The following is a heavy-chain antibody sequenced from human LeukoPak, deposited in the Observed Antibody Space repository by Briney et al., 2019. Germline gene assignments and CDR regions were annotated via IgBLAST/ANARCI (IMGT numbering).Heavy chain of an antibody. D-gene: IGHD6-6*01. CDR3: ARPYRRSSYYYGMDV. Sequence: GASVKVSCKASGGTFSSYAISWERQAPGQGLEWMGGIIPIFGTANYAQKFQGRVTITADESTSTAYMELSSLRSEDTAVYYCARPYRRSSYYYGMDVWGQGTTVTVSS. CDR2: IIPIFGTA. CDR1: GGTFSSYA. V-gene: IGHV1-69*13. J-gene: IGHJ6*02.